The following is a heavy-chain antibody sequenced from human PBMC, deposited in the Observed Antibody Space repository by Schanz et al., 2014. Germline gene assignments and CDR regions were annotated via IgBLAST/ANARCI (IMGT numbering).Heavy chain of an antibody. Sequence: QVQLVQSGAEVKKPGSSMKVSCKASGGTFSSFGINWVRQAPGQGLEWMGRIIPSLGLAKYEQKFQDKVTSTADTSTTTAYMELSGLRSEDTAVYYCARDRLECGAECYSVEVFEIWGQGTLVIVSS. J-gene: IGHJ4*02. D-gene: IGHD2-21*01. CDR1: GGTFSSFG. CDR3: ARDRLECGAECYSVEVFEI. V-gene: IGHV1-69*04. CDR2: IIPSLGLA.